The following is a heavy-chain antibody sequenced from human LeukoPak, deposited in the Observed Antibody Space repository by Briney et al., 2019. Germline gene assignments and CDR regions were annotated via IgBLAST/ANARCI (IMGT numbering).Heavy chain of an antibody. Sequence: GGSLRLSCAASGFTFSSYSMNWVRQAPGKGLEWVSYISRSSSTIYYADSVKGRFTISRDNAKNSVYLQMNSLRAEDTAVYYCAELGITMIGGVWGKGTTVTISS. CDR3: AELGITMIGGV. CDR1: GFTFSSYS. J-gene: IGHJ6*04. D-gene: IGHD3-10*02. V-gene: IGHV3-48*01. CDR2: ISRSSSTI.